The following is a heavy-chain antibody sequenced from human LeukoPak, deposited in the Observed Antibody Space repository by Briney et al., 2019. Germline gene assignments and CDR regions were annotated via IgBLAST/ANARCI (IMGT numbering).Heavy chain of an antibody. Sequence: RASVKVSCKASGYTFTSYDINWVRQATGQGLEWMGWMNPNSGNTGYAQKFQGRVTMTRNTSISTAYMELSSLRSEDTAVYYCASMLRWSVYYYSMDVWGQGTTVTVSS. CDR1: GYTFTSYD. J-gene: IGHJ6*02. CDR3: ASMLRWSVYYYSMDV. V-gene: IGHV1-8*01. D-gene: IGHD4-23*01. CDR2: MNPNSGNT.